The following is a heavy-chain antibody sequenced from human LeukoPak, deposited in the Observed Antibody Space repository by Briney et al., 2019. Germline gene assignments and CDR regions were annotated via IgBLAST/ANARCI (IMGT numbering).Heavy chain of an antibody. V-gene: IGHV3-30-3*01. CDR2: VSYDGSNK. CDR3: GTTQSSLYYYYYYMDV. Sequence: PGGSLRLSCAASGFTFSRYAMHWVRQAPGKGLEWVAVVSYDGSNKYYADSVKGRFTISRDNSKNTLYLQMNSLRAEDTALYYCGTTQSSLYYYYYYMDVWGKGTTVTVSS. J-gene: IGHJ6*03. CDR1: GFTFSRYA. D-gene: IGHD2/OR15-2a*01.